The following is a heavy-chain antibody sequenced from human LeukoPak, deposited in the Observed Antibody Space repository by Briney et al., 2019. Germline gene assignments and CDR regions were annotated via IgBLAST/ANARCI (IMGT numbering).Heavy chain of an antibody. J-gene: IGHJ3*02. CDR2: ISSSSSYI. CDR1: GFTFSSYS. D-gene: IGHD3-10*01. V-gene: IGHV3-21*01. CDR3: ALIYGSERGAFDI. Sequence: GGSLRLSCAASGFTFSSYSMNWVRQAPGKGLEWVSSISSSSSYIYYADSVKGRFTISRDNAKNSLYLQMNSLRAEDTAVYYCALIYGSERGAFDIWGQGTMVTVSS.